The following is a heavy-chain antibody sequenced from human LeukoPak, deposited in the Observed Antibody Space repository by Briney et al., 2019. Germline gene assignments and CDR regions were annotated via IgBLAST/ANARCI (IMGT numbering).Heavy chain of an antibody. CDR2: IYPGDSEA. J-gene: IGHJ3*01. CDR1: GYSFTSYW. D-gene: IGHD6-19*01. V-gene: IGHV5-51*01. CDR3: ARCKAVAGTINAFDF. Sequence: GESLKISCKGSGYSFTSYWIGWVRQMPGTDVEWMGIIYPGDSEARYSPSFRGQVTISADKSINTAYLQWSSLKASDTAMYYCARCKAVAGTINAFDFWGQGTMVTVSS.